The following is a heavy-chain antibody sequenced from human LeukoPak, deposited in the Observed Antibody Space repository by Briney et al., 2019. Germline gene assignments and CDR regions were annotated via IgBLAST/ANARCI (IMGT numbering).Heavy chain of an antibody. CDR3: ASSPTATMARFDY. J-gene: IGHJ4*02. CDR2: IIPIFCTA. D-gene: IGHD3-10*01. CDR1: VYTFTGYY. V-gene: IGHV1-69*06. Sequence: SVKVSCKASVYTFTGYYMHWVRQAPGQGLDWMGGIIPIFCTANYAQKFQGRVTITADKSTSTAYLELRSLRSEDTAVYYCASSPTATMARFDYWGQGTLVTVSS.